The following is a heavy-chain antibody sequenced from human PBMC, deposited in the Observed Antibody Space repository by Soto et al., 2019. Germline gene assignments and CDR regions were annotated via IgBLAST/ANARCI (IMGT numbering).Heavy chain of an antibody. Sequence: GGSLRLSCAASGFTFSSYAMSWVRQAPGKGLEWVSAISGSGGSTYYADSVKGRFTISRDNSKNTLYLQMNSLRAEDTAVYYCARDSGYYSDAFDIWGQGTMVTVSS. CDR3: ARDSGYYSDAFDI. CDR2: ISGSGGST. V-gene: IGHV3-23*01. D-gene: IGHD3-22*01. CDR1: GFTFSSYA. J-gene: IGHJ3*02.